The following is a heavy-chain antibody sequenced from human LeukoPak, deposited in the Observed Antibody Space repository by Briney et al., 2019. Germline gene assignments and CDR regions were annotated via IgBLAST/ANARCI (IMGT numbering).Heavy chain of an antibody. D-gene: IGHD3-10*01. CDR3: AKDVYGSGSYSPIFDY. J-gene: IGHJ4*02. Sequence: GGSLRLSCAASGFTFSTSWMHWVRQAPGKGLEWVANIKQDGSEKYYVDSVKGRFTISRDNSKNTLYLQMNSLRAEDTAVYYCAKDVYGSGSYSPIFDYWGQGTLVTVSS. V-gene: IGHV3-7*01. CDR2: IKQDGSEK. CDR1: GFTFSTSW.